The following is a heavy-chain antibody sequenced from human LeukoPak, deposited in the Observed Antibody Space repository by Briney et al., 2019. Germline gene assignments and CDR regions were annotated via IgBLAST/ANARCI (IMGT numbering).Heavy chain of an antibody. CDR2: IYTSGST. CDR3: ARLSSRRFPPTYSFDRRNYFDY. J-gene: IGHJ4*02. V-gene: IGHV4-61*02. D-gene: IGHD3-22*01. Sequence: PSQTLSLTCAVSGGSISSGGYYWSWIRQPAGKGLEWIGRIYTSGSTNYNPSLKSRVTISVDTSKNQFSLKLSSVTAADTAVYYCARLSSRRFPPTYSFDRRNYFDYWGQGTLVTVSS. CDR1: GGSISSGGYY.